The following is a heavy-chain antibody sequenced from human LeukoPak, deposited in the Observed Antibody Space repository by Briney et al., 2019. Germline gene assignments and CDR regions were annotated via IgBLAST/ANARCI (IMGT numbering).Heavy chain of an antibody. J-gene: IGHJ6*03. D-gene: IGHD1/OR15-1a*01. Sequence: PGGSLRLSCAASGFTVSSNFMSWGRQAPGKGLEWVSVIYSGGTTYYADSVRGRFTISRDNSKNTLYLQMNSLRAEDTAVYYCARDGYGNNYMDVWGKGTTVTVSS. CDR1: GFTVSSNF. CDR2: IYSGGTT. CDR3: ARDGYGNNYMDV. V-gene: IGHV3-53*01.